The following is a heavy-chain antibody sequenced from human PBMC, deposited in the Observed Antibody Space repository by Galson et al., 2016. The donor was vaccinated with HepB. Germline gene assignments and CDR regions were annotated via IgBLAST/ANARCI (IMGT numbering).Heavy chain of an antibody. CDR3: ARGTFCSGDSCYSPAFDM. D-gene: IGHD2-15*01. CDR2: IFSGGST. Sequence: SLRLSCAASGFSVSRNSMSWVGQGPGQGLQWVSVIFSGGSTYYADAVKGRFTIARDNPKNTLYLQMNTLRAEDTAVYDRARGTFCSGDSCYSPAFDMWGQGTMVTVSS. J-gene: IGHJ3*02. CDR1: GFSVSRNS. V-gene: IGHV3-53*01.